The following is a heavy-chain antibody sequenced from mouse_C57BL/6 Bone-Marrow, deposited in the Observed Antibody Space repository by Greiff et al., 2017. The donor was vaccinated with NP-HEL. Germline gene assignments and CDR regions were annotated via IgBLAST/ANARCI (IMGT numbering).Heavy chain of an antibody. CDR2: IYPGGGDT. J-gene: IGHJ2*01. Sequence: VQRVESGAELVKPGASVKISCKASGYAFSSYWMNWVKQRPGKGLEWIGQIYPGGGDTNYNGKFKGKATLTADKSSSTAYMQRRSLTSEDSAVDFCARYYGSSYYFDIGGQGTTLSVSS. CDR3: ARYYGSSYYFDI. D-gene: IGHD1-1*01. CDR1: GYAFSSYW. V-gene: IGHV1-80*01.